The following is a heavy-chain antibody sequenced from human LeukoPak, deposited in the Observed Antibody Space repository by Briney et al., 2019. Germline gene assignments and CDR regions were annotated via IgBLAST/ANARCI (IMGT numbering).Heavy chain of an antibody. J-gene: IGHJ4*02. CDR2: IAGGGDTT. D-gene: IGHD2-15*01. Sequence: GGSLRLSCAASGFTFNSYAMTWVRQAPGKGLEWVSSIAGGGDTTYYADSVRGRFTISRDNSKNTLSLQINSLRAEDTAVYYCAKERSEVVVAATNYWGQGTLVTVSS. CDR1: GFTFNSYA. V-gene: IGHV3-23*01. CDR3: AKERSEVVVAATNY.